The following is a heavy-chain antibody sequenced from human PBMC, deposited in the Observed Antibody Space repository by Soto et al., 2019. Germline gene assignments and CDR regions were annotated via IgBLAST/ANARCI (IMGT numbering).Heavy chain of an antibody. J-gene: IGHJ4*02. CDR2: IYYSGST. V-gene: IGHV4-31*03. CDR1: GGSISSGGYY. D-gene: IGHD3-3*01. CDR3: ERGDFWSGYYFDY. Sequence: QVQLQESGPGLVKPSQTLSLTCTVSGGSISSGGYYWSWIRQHPGKGLEWIGYIYYSGSTYYNPSIKSRVTISVDTSKNQFSLKLSSVTAADTAVYYCERGDFWSGYYFDYWGQGTLVTVSS.